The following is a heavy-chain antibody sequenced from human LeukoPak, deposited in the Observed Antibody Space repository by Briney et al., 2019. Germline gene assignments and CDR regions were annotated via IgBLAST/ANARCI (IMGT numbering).Heavy chain of an antibody. Sequence: GGSLRLSCAASGFTFSSSAMHWVRQPPGKGLEWVTVISNDESNKYYADSVKGRFTISRDNSKNMLYLQMNSLRTEDTAVYYCAKVGSGNDYYWGQGTLVTVSP. CDR1: GFTFSSSA. CDR2: ISNDESNK. D-gene: IGHD5-12*01. V-gene: IGHV3-30*18. CDR3: AKVGSGNDYY. J-gene: IGHJ4*02.